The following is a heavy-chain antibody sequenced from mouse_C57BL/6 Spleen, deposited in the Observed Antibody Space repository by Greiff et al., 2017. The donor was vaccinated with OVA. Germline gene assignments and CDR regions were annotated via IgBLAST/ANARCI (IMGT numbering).Heavy chain of an antibody. CDR1: GFTFSDAW. CDR3: TRGYYGSGYFDY. CDR2: IRNKANNHAT. J-gene: IGHJ2*01. Sequence: EVMLVESGGGLVQPGGSMKLSCAASGFTFSDAWMDWVRQSPEKGLEWAAEIRNKANNHATYYAESVKGRFTISRDDSKSSVYLQMNSLRAEDTGIYYCTRGYYGSGYFDYWGQGTTLTVSS. D-gene: IGHD1-1*01. V-gene: IGHV6-6*01.